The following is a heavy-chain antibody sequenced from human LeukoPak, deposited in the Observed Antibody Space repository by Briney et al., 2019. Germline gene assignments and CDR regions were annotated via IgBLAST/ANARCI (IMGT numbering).Heavy chain of an antibody. CDR1: GGSFSGYY. D-gene: IGHD6-13*01. CDR3: ARGKQQLSFYYYYYTMTS. V-gene: IGHV4-34*01. CDR2: INHSGST. J-gene: IGHJ6*03. Sequence: PSETLSLTCAVYGGSFSGYYWSWIRQPPGKGLEWIGEINHSGSTNYNPSLKSRVTISVDTSKNQFSLKLSSVTAADTAVYYCARGKQQLSFYYYYYTMTSGAKGPRSPSP.